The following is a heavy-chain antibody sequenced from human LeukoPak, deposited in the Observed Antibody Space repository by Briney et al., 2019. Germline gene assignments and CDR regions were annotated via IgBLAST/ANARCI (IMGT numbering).Heavy chain of an antibody. J-gene: IGHJ4*02. CDR3: ARDLVAAALGFDY. Sequence: GGSPRLSCAASGFTFSSYAMHWVRQAPGKGLEWVAVISYDGSNKYYADSVKGRFTISRDNSKNTLYLQMNSLRAEDTAVYYCARDLVAAALGFDYWGQGTLVTVSS. CDR2: ISYDGSNK. CDR1: GFTFSSYA. D-gene: IGHD6-13*01. V-gene: IGHV3-30-3*01.